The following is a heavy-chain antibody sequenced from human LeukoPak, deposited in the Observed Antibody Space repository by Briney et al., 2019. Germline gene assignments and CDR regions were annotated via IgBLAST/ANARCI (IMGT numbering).Heavy chain of an antibody. J-gene: IGHJ4*02. CDR1: GFTVNNYG. CDR3: ARDPCGGDCPLDY. CDR2: VWYDGSNK. V-gene: IGHV3-33*01. D-gene: IGHD2-21*02. Sequence: GGSLRLSCAASGFTVNNYGLHWVRQAPGRGLEWVAVVWYDGSNKYYVDPVKGRFTISRDNSMNTLYLQMNSLRAEDTAVYYCARDPCGGDCPLDYWGQGALVTVSS.